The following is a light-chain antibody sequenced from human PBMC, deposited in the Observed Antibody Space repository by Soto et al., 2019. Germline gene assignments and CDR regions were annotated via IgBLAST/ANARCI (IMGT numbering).Light chain of an antibody. CDR2: EVT. Sequence: QSALTQPPSASGSPGQSGTISCTGTSSDVCGYNYVSWYQQHPGKAPQLMIYEVTKRPSGVPDRFAGSKSGNTASLAVSGLEAEYEDDYYCSSYAVCNKVGVFGTGTKLTVL. V-gene: IGLV2-8*01. CDR3: SSYAVCNKVGV. J-gene: IGLJ1*01. CDR1: SSDVCGYNY.